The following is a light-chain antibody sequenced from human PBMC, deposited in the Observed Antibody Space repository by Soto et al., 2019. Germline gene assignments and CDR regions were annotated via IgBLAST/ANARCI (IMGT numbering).Light chain of an antibody. CDR2: EGS. Sequence: QSVLTQPASVSGSPGQSITISCTGTSSDVGSYNLVSWYQQHPGKAPKLMIYEGSKRPSGLSNRFSGSTSGNTASLTISGLQAEDEDDYYCCSYAGSSTFHVVFGGGTKLTVL. CDR1: SSDVGSYNL. V-gene: IGLV2-23*03. J-gene: IGLJ2*01. CDR3: CSYAGSSTFHVV.